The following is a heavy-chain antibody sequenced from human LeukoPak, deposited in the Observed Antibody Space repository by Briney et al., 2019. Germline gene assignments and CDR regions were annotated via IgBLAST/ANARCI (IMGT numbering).Heavy chain of an antibody. CDR2: VYHSGTT. V-gene: IGHV4-38-2*01. J-gene: IGHJ4*02. CDR1: GYSISSGYY. CDR3: ARALYSSSWTFDY. Sequence: SETLSLTCAVSGYSISSGYYWDWIRQPPGKGLEWIGTVYHSGTTFYNSSLKSRITISVDTSKNQFSLKLSSVTAADTAVYYCARALYSSSWTFDYWGQGTLVTVSS. D-gene: IGHD6-13*01.